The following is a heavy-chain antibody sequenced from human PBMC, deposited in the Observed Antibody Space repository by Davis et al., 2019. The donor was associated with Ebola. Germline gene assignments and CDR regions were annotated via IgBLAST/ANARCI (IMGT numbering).Heavy chain of an antibody. J-gene: IGHJ3*02. D-gene: IGHD3-22*01. V-gene: IGHV3-48*02. Sequence: GGSLRLSCAASGFTFSAYGMNWVRQAPGKGLEWVSYIRGGDATVYNADFVKGRFTISRDNAKNSVYLQMNSLRDEDTAVYYCARDYYDSSGYYYVDAFDIWGQGTMVTVSS. CDR2: IRGGDATV. CDR1: GFTFSAYG. CDR3: ARDYYDSSGYYYVDAFDI.